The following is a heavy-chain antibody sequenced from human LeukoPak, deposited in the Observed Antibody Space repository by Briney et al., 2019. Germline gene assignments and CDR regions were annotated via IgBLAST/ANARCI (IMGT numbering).Heavy chain of an antibody. CDR2: ISYDGSNK. Sequence: GGSLRLSCAASGFTFSSYAMHWVRQAPGKGLEWVAVISYDGSNKYYADSVKGRFTISRDNSKNTLHLQMNSLRAEDTAVYYCAREDDFWSGYYTGMGCPDYWGQGTLVTVSS. CDR1: GFTFSSYA. V-gene: IGHV3-30*04. CDR3: AREDDFWSGYYTGMGCPDY. J-gene: IGHJ4*02. D-gene: IGHD3-3*01.